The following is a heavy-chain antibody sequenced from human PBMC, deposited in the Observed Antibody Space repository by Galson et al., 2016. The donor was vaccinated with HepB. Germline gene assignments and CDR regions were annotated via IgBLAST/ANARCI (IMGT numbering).Heavy chain of an antibody. Sequence: SLRLSCAASGFSFSSYDMHWVRQVTGKGLEWVSASGTAGDTYYPGSVKGRFTISRENAKNSLYLQMNSLRAEDTAVYYCARDSAWAVDHWGQGTLVTVSS. V-gene: IGHV3-13*04. J-gene: IGHJ4*02. CDR1: GFSFSSYD. CDR2: SGTAGDT. D-gene: IGHD7-27*01. CDR3: ARDSAWAVDH.